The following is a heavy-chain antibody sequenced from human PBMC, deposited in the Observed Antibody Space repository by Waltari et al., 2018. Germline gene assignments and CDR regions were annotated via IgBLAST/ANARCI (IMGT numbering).Heavy chain of an antibody. J-gene: IGHJ6*02. Sequence: EVQLVQSGTELKKPGESLRISCKASGFTYHPYWTAWVSQMPGKGREWMGIIYPGDSDTRYRPSFQGQVTFSVDRSISTAYLQWTSLKPSDTGIYYCARRNAHFHFGMDVWGQGTTVTVSS. CDR2: IYPGDSDT. CDR1: GFTYHPYW. CDR3: ARRNAHFHFGMDV. D-gene: IGHD4-4*01. V-gene: IGHV5-51*01.